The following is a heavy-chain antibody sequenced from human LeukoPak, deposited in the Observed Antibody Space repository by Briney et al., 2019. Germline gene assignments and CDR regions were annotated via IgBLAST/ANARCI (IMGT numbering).Heavy chain of an antibody. CDR2: IWYDGSNK. D-gene: IGHD2-2*02. Sequence: PGGSLRLSCAASGFTFSSYGMHWVRQAPGKGLEWVAVIWYDGSNKYYADSVKGRFTISRGNSKNTLYLQMNSLRAEDTAVYYCARGGSSIPFDPWGQGTLVTVSS. V-gene: IGHV3-33*01. CDR3: ARGGSSIPFDP. J-gene: IGHJ5*02. CDR1: GFTFSSYG.